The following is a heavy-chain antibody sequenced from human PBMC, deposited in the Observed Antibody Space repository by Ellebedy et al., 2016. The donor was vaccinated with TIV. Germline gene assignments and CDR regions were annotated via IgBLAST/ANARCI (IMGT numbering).Heavy chain of an antibody. D-gene: IGHD6-19*01. V-gene: IGHV3-66*01. Sequence: GGSLRLSCAASGFTVSSNYMSWVRQAPGKGLEWVSVIYSGGSTYYADSVKGRFTISRDNSKNTLYLQMNSLRAEDTAVYYCARDLSSSGWLDAFDIWGQGTMVTVSS. CDR2: IYSGGST. J-gene: IGHJ3*02. CDR1: GFTVSSNY. CDR3: ARDLSSSGWLDAFDI.